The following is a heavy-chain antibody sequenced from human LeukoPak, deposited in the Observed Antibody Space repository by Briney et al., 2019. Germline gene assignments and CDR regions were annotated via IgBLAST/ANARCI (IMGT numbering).Heavy chain of an antibody. J-gene: IGHJ5*02. Sequence: ASVKVSCKASGYTFTGYYMHWVRQAPGQGLEWMGWINPNSGGTNYAQKLQGRVTMTTDTSTSTAYMELRSLRSDDTAVYYCARATYSSSWYLRGPSRMDWFDPWGQGTLVTVSS. D-gene: IGHD6-13*01. CDR2: INPNSGGT. V-gene: IGHV1-2*02. CDR1: GYTFTGYY. CDR3: ARATYSSSWYLRGPSRMDWFDP.